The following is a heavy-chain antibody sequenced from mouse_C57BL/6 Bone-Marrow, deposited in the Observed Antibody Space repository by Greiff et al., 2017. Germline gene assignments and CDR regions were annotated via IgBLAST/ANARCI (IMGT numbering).Heavy chain of an antibody. Sequence: QVQLKQPGAELVKPGASVKLSCKASGYTFTSYWMHWVKQRPGQGLEWIGMIHPNSGSTNYNEKFTSKATLTVDKSSSTAYMQLSSLTSEDSAVYYCATKLLLFMDYWGQGTSVTVSS. V-gene: IGHV1-64*01. CDR1: GYTFTSYW. CDR2: IHPNSGST. D-gene: IGHD2-10*01. J-gene: IGHJ4*01. CDR3: ATKLLLFMDY.